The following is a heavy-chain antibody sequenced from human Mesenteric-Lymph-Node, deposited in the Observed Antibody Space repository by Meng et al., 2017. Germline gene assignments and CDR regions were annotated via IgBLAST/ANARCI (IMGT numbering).Heavy chain of an antibody. Sequence: QVRRLRGGAGRLKRSAPLSHTCAVDGGSFRGYYLSWIRQPPGKGLELIGEINHSGSTNHDPSLKIRFTISVDTSKNQFSLKLSSVPAADTALYYCARDRGNIGYDYWGQGTLVTVSS. CDR2: INHSGST. D-gene: IGHD2/OR15-2a*01. J-gene: IGHJ4*02. V-gene: IGHV4-34*01. CDR3: ARDRGNIGYDY. CDR1: GGSFRGYY.